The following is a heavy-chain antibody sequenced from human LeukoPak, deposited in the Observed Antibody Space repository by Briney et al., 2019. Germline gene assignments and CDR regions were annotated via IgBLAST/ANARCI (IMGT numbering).Heavy chain of an antibody. Sequence: GGSLRLSCAASGFTFDCFSMHWVRQGPGRGLEWVSLIDKDGGATFYADSVRDRFTISRDNSKNSLFLQMNSLRTEDTALYYCAKEVSYSSWVSFDSWGQGTLVTVSS. J-gene: IGHJ4*02. D-gene: IGHD5-18*01. V-gene: IGHV3-43*01. CDR2: IDKDGGAT. CDR3: AKEVSYSSWVSFDS. CDR1: GFTFDCFS.